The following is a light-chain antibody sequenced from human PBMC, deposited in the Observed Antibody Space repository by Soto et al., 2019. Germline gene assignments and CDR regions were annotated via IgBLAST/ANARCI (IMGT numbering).Light chain of an antibody. CDR2: DNN. Sequence: QSALTQPPSASGSPGQSVTISCAGTSSDVGGYNYVSWYQKHPGKAPKVLIYDNNKRSSGIPDRFSGSQSGTLATLDITGLQTGDEADYYCGTWDSGLSAVFGGGTKLTVL. V-gene: IGLV1-51*01. CDR1: SSDVGGYNY. J-gene: IGLJ2*01. CDR3: GTWDSGLSAV.